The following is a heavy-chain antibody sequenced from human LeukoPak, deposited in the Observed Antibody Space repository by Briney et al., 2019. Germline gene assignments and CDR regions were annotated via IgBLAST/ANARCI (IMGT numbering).Heavy chain of an antibody. D-gene: IGHD3-10*01. J-gene: IGHJ6*02. CDR1: GYTFTIYY. CDR2: INPSGGST. V-gene: IGHV1-46*01. Sequence: ASVKVSCKASGYTFTIYYMHWVRQAPGQGLEWMGIINPSGGSTSYAQKFQGRVTMTRDTSTSTVYMELSSLRSEDTAVYYCARVPGPYGSGSYYTNYGMDVWGQGTTVTVSS. CDR3: ARVPGPYGSGSYYTNYGMDV.